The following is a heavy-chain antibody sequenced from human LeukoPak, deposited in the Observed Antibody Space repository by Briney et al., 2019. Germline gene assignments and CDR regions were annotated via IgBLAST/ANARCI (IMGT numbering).Heavy chain of an antibody. D-gene: IGHD2-15*01. V-gene: IGHV3-21*01. J-gene: IGHJ6*03. CDR2: ISSSSSYI. Sequence: PGGSLRLSCAASGFTFSSYSMNWVRQAPGKGLEWVSSISSSSSYIFYADSVKGRFTITRHNAKTSLYLQMNSLRPEDTAVYYCARSGLAYYYYMDYWGKGTTVTVSS. CDR1: GFTFSSYS. CDR3: ARSGLAYYYYMDY.